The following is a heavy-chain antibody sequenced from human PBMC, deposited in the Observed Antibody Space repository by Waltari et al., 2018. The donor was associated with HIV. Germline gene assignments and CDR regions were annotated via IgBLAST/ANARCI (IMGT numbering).Heavy chain of an antibody. CDR1: GYSFTSYW. D-gene: IGHD2-15*01. CDR2: IYPGDSDT. Sequence: EVQLVQSGAEVKKPGESLKISCKGSGYSFTSYWIGWVRQMPGKGLEWMGIIYPGDSDTRYSPSFQGQVTISADKSISTAYLQWSSLKASDTAMYYCARQFVSWIRGGVYCDYWGQGTLVTVSS. J-gene: IGHJ4*02. CDR3: ARQFVSWIRGGVYCDY. V-gene: IGHV5-51*01.